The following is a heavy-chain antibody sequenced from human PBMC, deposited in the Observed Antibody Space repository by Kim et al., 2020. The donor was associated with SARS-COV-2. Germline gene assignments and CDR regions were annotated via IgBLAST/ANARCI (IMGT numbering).Heavy chain of an antibody. Sequence: QKFQGRVTITRDTSASTAYMELSSLRSEDTAVYYCARTGDFIAAAGVCDYWGQGTLVTVSS. V-gene: IGHV1-3*01. J-gene: IGHJ4*02. CDR3: ARTGDFIAAAGVCDY. D-gene: IGHD6-13*01.